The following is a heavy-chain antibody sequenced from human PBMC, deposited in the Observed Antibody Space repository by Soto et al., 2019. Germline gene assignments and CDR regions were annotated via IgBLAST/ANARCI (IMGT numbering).Heavy chain of an antibody. CDR1: GFTFSSYA. CDR3: ARDPGLEDCSGGSCYSGRYGIMGATDY. CDR2: ISYDGSNK. Sequence: GGSLRLSCAASGFTFSSYAMHWVRQAPGKGLEWVAVISYDGSNKYYADSVKGRFTISRDNSKNTLYRQMNSLRAEETAVYYCARDPGLEDCSGGSCYSGRYGIMGATDYWGQGTLVTVSS. D-gene: IGHD2-15*01. V-gene: IGHV3-30-3*01. J-gene: IGHJ4*02.